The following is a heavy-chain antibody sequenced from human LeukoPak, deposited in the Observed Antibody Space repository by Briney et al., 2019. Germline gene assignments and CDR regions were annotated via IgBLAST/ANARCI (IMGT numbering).Heavy chain of an antibody. CDR2: INHSGST. J-gene: IGHJ4*02. CDR1: AYSITNGYY. V-gene: IGHV4-34*01. D-gene: IGHD4-17*01. Sequence: SETLSLTCTVSAYSITNGYYWSWIRQPPGKGLEWIGEINHSGSTNYNPSLKSRVTISVDTSKNQFSLKLSSVTAADTAVYYCARGGNYGDYRIDYWGQGTLVTVSS. CDR3: ARGGNYGDYRIDY.